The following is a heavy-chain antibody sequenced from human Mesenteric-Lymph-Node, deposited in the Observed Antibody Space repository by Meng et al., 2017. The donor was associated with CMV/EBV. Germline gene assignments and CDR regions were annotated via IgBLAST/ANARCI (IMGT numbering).Heavy chain of an antibody. D-gene: IGHD3-10*01. J-gene: IGHJ6*02. CDR3: AREVLGQRGDYYGMDV. CDR2: ISSSSSYI. CDR1: GFTFSSYS. Sequence: GESLKISCAASGFTFSSYSMNWVRQAPGKGLEWVSSISSSSSYIYYADSVKGRFTISRDNSKNTLYLQMNSLRAEDTAIYYCAREVLGQRGDYYGMDVWGQGTTVTVSS. V-gene: IGHV3-21*04.